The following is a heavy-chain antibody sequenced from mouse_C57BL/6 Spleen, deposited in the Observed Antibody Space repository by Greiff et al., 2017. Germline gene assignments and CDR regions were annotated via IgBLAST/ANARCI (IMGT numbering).Heavy chain of an antibody. CDR2: INPNNGGT. CDR1: GYTFTDYN. V-gene: IGHV1-18*01. CDR3: ARRAHYYGSSYWFAY. J-gene: IGHJ3*01. Sequence: EVQLQQSGPELVKPGASVKIPCKASGYTFTDYNMDWVKQSHGKSLEWIGDINPNNGGTIYNQKFKGKATLTVDKSSSTAYMELRSLTSEDTAVYYCARRAHYYGSSYWFAYWGQGTLVTVSA. D-gene: IGHD1-1*01.